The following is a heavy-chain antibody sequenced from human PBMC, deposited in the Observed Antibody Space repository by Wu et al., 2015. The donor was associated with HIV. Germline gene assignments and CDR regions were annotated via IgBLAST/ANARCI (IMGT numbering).Heavy chain of an antibody. J-gene: IGHJ4*02. D-gene: IGHD3-22*01. Sequence: QVQLVQSGAEVKKPGSSVKVSCKTSADRFSNYYIHWVRQAPGQGLEWMGRINPKSGDADSAQKFQGRVTVTRDTSISTVYMELTRLRFDDTAVYFCARDLTYYYDNSGYFRLDFWGQGTLVTVSS. CDR1: ADRFSNYY. CDR3: ARDLTYYYDNSGYFRLDF. V-gene: IGHV1-2*02. CDR2: INPKSGDA.